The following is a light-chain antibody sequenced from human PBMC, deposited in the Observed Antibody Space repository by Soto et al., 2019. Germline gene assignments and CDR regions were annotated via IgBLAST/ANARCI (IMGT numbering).Light chain of an antibody. J-gene: IGLJ2*01. CDR2: LNSDGSH. V-gene: IGLV4-69*01. CDR1: SGHSSYA. Sequence: LVLTQSPSASASLGASVKLTCTLSSGHSSYAIAWHQQQPEKGPRYLMKLNSDGSHSKGDGIPDRFSGSSSGAERYLTISSLQSEDEADYSCQTWGTGTVVFGGGTQLTVL. CDR3: QTWGTGTVV.